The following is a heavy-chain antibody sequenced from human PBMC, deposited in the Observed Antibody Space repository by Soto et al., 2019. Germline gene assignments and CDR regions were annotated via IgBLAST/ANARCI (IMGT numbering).Heavy chain of an antibody. CDR2: ISSGGRTI. J-gene: IGHJ6*02. D-gene: IGHD2-15*01. CDR1: GFTFSSYE. CDR3: ARDRDVVVGIFPYFYGMDV. Sequence: ESGGDLVQPGGSLRLSCATSGFTFSSYEMNWVRQAPGKGLEWVSYISSGGRTIYYADSVKGRFTISRDNAKNSLYLQMNDLRAEDTAVYYCARDRDVVVGIFPYFYGMDVWGQGTTVTVSS. V-gene: IGHV3-48*03.